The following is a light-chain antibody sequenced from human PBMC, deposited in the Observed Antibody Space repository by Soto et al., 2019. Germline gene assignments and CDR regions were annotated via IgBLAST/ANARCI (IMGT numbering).Light chain of an antibody. Sequence: DVQMTQSPSTLSASVGDRVTITCRASQSISSWLAWYQQKPGKAPKLMIYKASSVENGIPSRFSGSGSETEFTISLSSVQPDDFATYYCQQYNSYFHTFGQGTKLEI. J-gene: IGKJ2*01. CDR2: KAS. CDR1: QSISSW. CDR3: QQYNSYFHT. V-gene: IGKV1-5*03.